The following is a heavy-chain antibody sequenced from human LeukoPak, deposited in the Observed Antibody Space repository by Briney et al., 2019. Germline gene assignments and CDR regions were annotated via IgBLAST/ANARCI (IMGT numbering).Heavy chain of an antibody. J-gene: IGHJ4*02. Sequence: SQTLSLTCAISRDSVSSNSAAWNWIRQSPSRGLEWLGRTYYSSKWYNDYAVSVKSRIMINPDTSKNQFSLQLKSVTPEDTAVYYCARGTLSGFYYSLDYWGQGTLVTVSS. CDR2: TYYSSKWYN. V-gene: IGHV6-1*01. CDR1: RDSVSSNSAA. D-gene: IGHD3-10*01. CDR3: ARGTLSGFYYSLDY.